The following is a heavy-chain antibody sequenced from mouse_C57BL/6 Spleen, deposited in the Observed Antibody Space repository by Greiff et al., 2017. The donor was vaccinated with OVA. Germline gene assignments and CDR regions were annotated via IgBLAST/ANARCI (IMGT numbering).Heavy chain of an antibody. Sequence: VQLQQSGPELVKPGASVKISCKASGYAFSSSWMNWVKQRPGKGLEWIGRIYPGDGDTNYNGKFKGKATLTADKSSSTAYMQLSSLKSEDSAVYFCAREGYGNQCAYWGQGTLVTVSA. CDR3: AREGYGNQCAY. CDR2: IYPGDGDT. D-gene: IGHD2-10*02. V-gene: IGHV1-82*01. J-gene: IGHJ3*01. CDR1: GYAFSSSW.